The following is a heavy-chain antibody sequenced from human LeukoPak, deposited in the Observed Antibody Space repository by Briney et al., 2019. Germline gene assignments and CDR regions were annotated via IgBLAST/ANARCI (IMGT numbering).Heavy chain of an antibody. D-gene: IGHD1-26*01. J-gene: IGHJ6*03. CDR3: ASGRSGSSDYYYYYYMDV. CDR2: IIPIFGTA. CDR1: GYTFTSYG. V-gene: IGHV1-69*05. Sequence: ASVKVSCKASGYTFTSYGISWVRQAPGQGLEWMGGIIPIFGTANYAQKFQGRVTITTDESTSTAYMELSSLRSEDTAVYYCASGRSGSSDYYYYYYMDVWGKGTTVTVSS.